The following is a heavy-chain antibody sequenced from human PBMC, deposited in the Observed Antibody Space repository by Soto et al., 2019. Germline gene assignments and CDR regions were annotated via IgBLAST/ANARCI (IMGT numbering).Heavy chain of an antibody. D-gene: IGHD3-22*01. CDR2: ISPYNGNT. J-gene: IGHJ4*02. CDR1: GYTFINSA. CDR3: ARAQSSGVFDY. V-gene: IGHV1-18*01. Sequence: QVQLVQSGGEVKQPGASVRVSCKATGYTFINSAIAWVRQAPGQGLEWMGWISPYNGNTNYAQRVQGRVTITTDTSTSTAYMEIRSLRSDDTAVYSCARAQSSGVFDYWGQGTLVTVST.